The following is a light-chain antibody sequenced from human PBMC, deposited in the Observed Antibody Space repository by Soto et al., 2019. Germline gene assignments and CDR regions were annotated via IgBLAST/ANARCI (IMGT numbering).Light chain of an antibody. Sequence: ETVLTQSPGTLSLSPGERATLSCRASQTISSNLAWYQQKPGQAPRLLIYGASTRATGIPARFSGSGSGTHFTLTISSLQSEDFGTYYCQQYNAWPGTFGQGTKVDIK. CDR2: GAS. J-gene: IGKJ1*01. CDR3: QQYNAWPGT. V-gene: IGKV3-15*01. CDR1: QTISSN.